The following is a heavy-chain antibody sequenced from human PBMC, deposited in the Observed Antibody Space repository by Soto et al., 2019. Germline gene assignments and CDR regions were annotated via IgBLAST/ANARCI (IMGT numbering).Heavy chain of an antibody. D-gene: IGHD3-16*01. CDR3: AKDRRAGGNSAFYFDF. CDR2: ISATGGGT. CDR1: GFKFSNYA. J-gene: IGHJ4*02. V-gene: IGHV3-23*01. Sequence: GGSLRLSCAASGFKFSNYAMSWVRQAPGKRLEWVSLISATGGGTYYADSVKGRFTISRDNSHNTLYLQVHSLTAEDTAVYYCAKDRRAGGNSAFYFDFWGQGAQVTVSS.